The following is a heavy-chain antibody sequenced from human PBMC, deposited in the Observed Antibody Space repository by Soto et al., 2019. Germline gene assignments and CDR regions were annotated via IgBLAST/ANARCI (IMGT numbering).Heavy chain of an antibody. J-gene: IGHJ5*02. V-gene: IGHV4-39*07. D-gene: IGHD6-13*01. CDR1: GDSISSSNYY. Sequence: PSETLSLTCTVSGDSISSSNYYWGWIRQPPGKGLEWVGSMYNGGSTNYNPSLKSRVTISVDTSKNQFSLKLSSVTAADTAVYYCASLKRCIAAAGTSFCHWFDPWGQGTLVTVSS. CDR2: MYNGGST. CDR3: ASLKRCIAAAGTSFCHWFDP.